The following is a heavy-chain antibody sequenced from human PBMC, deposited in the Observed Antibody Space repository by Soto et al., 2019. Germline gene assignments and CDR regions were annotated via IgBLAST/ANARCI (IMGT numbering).Heavy chain of an antibody. J-gene: IGHJ5*02. D-gene: IGHD5-18*01. Sequence: PGGSLRLSCAASGFTFSSYSMNWLRQAPGKGLEWVSYISSSSSTIYYADSVKGRFTISRDNAKNSLYLQLNSLRAEDTAVYYCARHPERTAHIGWFAPWGQGTLVTVSS. CDR2: ISSSSSTI. CDR3: ARHPERTAHIGWFAP. CDR1: GFTFSSYS. V-gene: IGHV3-48*01.